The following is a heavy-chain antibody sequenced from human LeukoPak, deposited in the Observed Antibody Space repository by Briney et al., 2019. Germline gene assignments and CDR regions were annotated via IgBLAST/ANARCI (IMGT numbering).Heavy chain of an antibody. Sequence: GASVKVSCKASGYTFTSYGISWVRQAPGQGLEWMGWINPNSGGTDYAQKFQGRVTMTRDTSISTAYMELSRLRSDDTAVYYCALIYYDSNDYFPQFDYWGQGTLVTVSS. CDR1: GYTFTSYG. J-gene: IGHJ4*02. D-gene: IGHD3-22*01. V-gene: IGHV1-2*02. CDR2: INPNSGGT. CDR3: ALIYYDSNDYFPQFDY.